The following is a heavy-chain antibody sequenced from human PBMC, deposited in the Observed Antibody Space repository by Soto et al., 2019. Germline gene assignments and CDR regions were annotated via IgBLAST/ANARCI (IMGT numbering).Heavy chain of an antibody. V-gene: IGHV4-34*01. D-gene: IGHD1-1*01. CDR2: INHRGSS. Sequence: SETLSLTCAVNGGSLRGYYWSWIRQSPGKGLEWIGEINHRGSSDYNPSLKSRVTLSIDASMNHVTLELTSVTAADTAVYYCARPDNRNPLYGADVWRPGTPVRVSS. CDR1: GGSLRGYY. CDR3: ARPDNRNPLYGADV. J-gene: IGHJ6*02.